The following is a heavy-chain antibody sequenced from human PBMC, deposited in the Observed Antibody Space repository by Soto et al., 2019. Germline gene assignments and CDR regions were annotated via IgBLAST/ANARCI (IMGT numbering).Heavy chain of an antibody. Sequence: SETLSLTCTVSGGSISSGDYYWSWIRQPPGKGLEWIGYIFYSGSTYYNPSLKSRLSISVDTSKNQFSLKLTSVNAADTAVYYCTRGGDAYKNGHWGQGTLVTVSS. V-gene: IGHV4-30-4*02. D-gene: IGHD2-21*01. CDR2: IFYSGST. CDR3: TRGGDAYKNGH. CDR1: GGSISSGDYY. J-gene: IGHJ4*02.